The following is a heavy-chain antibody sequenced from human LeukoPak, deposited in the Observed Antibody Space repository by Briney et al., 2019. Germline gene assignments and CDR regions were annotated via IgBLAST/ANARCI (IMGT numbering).Heavy chain of an antibody. J-gene: IGHJ5*02. Sequence: GGSLRLSCAASGFTFSDCYMSWICQAPGKGLEWVSYISSSGSTIYYADSVKGRFTISRDNAKNSLYLQMNSLRAEDTAVYYCASLVCSSTSCYTGGRWFDPWGQGTLVTVSS. CDR1: GFTFSDCY. CDR2: ISSSGSTI. V-gene: IGHV3-11*01. D-gene: IGHD2-2*02. CDR3: ASLVCSSTSCYTGGRWFDP.